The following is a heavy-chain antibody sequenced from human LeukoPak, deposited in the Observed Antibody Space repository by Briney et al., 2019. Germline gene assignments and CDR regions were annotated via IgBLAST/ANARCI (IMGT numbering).Heavy chain of an antibody. D-gene: IGHD3-10*02. Sequence: SGGSLRLSCAAAGFTFSTYWMHWVRQVPGKGLVWVSRINSDGRTTGYADSVKGRFTISRDNAKNTLCLQMNSLRVEDTAVYYCGSPRTFSGRNVLDMWGQGTMVTVSS. V-gene: IGHV3-74*01. CDR1: GFTFSTYW. CDR3: GSPRTFSGRNVLDM. J-gene: IGHJ3*02. CDR2: INSDGRTT.